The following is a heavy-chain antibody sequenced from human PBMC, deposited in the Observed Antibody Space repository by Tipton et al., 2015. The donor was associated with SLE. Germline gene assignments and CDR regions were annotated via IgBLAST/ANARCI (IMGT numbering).Heavy chain of an antibody. Sequence: TLSLTCIVSDYSITDGYHWGWIRQHPGKGLEWIGYIYYSGSTYYNPSLKGRVTISVDTSKNQFSLKLSSVTAADTAVYYCARKRLPDLDFDLWGRGTLVTVSS. D-gene: IGHD3-16*01. CDR2: IYYSGST. CDR3: ARKRLPDLDFDL. V-gene: IGHV4-31*03. CDR1: DYSITDGYH. J-gene: IGHJ2*01.